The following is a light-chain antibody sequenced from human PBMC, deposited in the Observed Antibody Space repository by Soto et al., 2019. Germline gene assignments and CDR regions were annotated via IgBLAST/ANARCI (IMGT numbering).Light chain of an antibody. CDR3: ATWDDSLNGVV. V-gene: IGLV1-44*01. J-gene: IGLJ3*02. CDR1: SSNIGRHG. CDR2: SYN. Sequence: QPVLTQPPSASGTPGQRVTVSCSGSSSNIGRHGVNWYQQLPGAAPKLLIYSYNQRPSGVPDRFSGSTSGTSVSLTINGLQSEEEADYYCATWDDSLNGVVFGGGTKVTVL.